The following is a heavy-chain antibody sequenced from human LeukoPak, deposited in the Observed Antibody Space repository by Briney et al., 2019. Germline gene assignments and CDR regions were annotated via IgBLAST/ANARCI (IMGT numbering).Heavy chain of an antibody. V-gene: IGHV3-7*01. Sequence: GGSLRLSCAASGFTFSSYWMSWVRQAPGKGLEWVANIKQDGSEKYYVDSVKGRFTISRDNAKNSLYLQMNSLRAEDTAVYYCAREYDFWSGSYYYYYYGMDVWGQGTTVIVSS. CDR3: AREYDFWSGSYYYYYYGMDV. CDR1: GFTFSSYW. CDR2: IKQDGSEK. J-gene: IGHJ6*02. D-gene: IGHD3-3*01.